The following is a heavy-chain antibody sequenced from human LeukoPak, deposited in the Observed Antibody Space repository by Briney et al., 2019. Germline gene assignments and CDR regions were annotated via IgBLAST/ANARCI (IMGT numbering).Heavy chain of an antibody. V-gene: IGHV3-30*02. D-gene: IGHD6-13*01. Sequence: GGSLRLSCAASGFTLSSYGMHWVRQAPGKGLEWVAFIRYDGSNKYCADSVKGRFTISRDNSKNTLYLQMNSLRAEDTAVYYCAKDAGIAAAGTDYWGQGTLVTVSS. CDR2: IRYDGSNK. J-gene: IGHJ4*02. CDR1: GFTLSSYG. CDR3: AKDAGIAAAGTDY.